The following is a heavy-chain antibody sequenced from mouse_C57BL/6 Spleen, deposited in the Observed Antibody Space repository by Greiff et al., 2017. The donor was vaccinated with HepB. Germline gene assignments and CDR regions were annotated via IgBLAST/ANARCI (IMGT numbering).Heavy chain of an antibody. V-gene: IGHV14-2*01. CDR2: IDPEDGET. CDR3: ASPHYYDSRDYYAMDY. CDR1: GFNIKDYY. J-gene: IGHJ4*01. Sequence: EVKLMESGAELVKPGASVKLSCTASGFNIKDYYMHWVKQRTEQGLEWIGRIDPEDGETKYAPKFQGKATITADTSSNTAYLQLSSLTSEDTAVYYCASPHYYDSRDYYAMDYWGQGTSVTVSS. D-gene: IGHD1-1*01.